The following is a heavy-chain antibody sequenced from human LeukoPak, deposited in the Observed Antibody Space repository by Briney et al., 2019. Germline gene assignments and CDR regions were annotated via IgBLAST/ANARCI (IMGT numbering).Heavy chain of an antibody. V-gene: IGHV3-30*03. Sequence: GGSLRLSCAASGFTFSNYAMHWVRQAPGKGLEWVALISYDGNTKYNVDSVKGQFTISRDNSKNILFLQMNSLKLEDTAMYYCARGVLVAGERLKNNWFDPWGQGTLVTVSS. CDR1: GFTFSNYA. CDR2: ISYDGNTK. J-gene: IGHJ5*02. D-gene: IGHD2-15*01. CDR3: ARGVLVAGERLKNNWFDP.